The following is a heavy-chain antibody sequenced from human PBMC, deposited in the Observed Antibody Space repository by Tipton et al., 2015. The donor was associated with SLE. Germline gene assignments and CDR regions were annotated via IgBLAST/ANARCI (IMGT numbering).Heavy chain of an antibody. CDR2: IRSKANSYAT. CDR1: GFTFSGSA. V-gene: IGHV3-73*01. Sequence: SLRLSCAASGFTFSGSAMHWVRQASGKGLEWVGRIRSKANSYATAYAASVKGRFTISRDNSKNTLYLQMNSLRAEDTAVYYCATPGDFWSAISAWGQGTLVTVSS. D-gene: IGHD3-3*01. CDR3: ATPGDFWSAISA. J-gene: IGHJ5*02.